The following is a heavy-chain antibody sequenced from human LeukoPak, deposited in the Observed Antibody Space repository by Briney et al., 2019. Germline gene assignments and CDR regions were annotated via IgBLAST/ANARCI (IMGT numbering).Heavy chain of an antibody. CDR3: ARGPATAGYSSGWYFPFDY. CDR2: INHSGGT. J-gene: IGHJ4*02. V-gene: IGHV4-34*01. CDR1: GGSFSGYY. Sequence: SETLSLTCAVYGGSFSGYYWSWIRQPPGKGLEWIGEINHSGGTNYNPSLKSRVTISVDTSKNQFSLKLSSVTAADTAVYYCARGPATAGYSSGWYFPFDYWGQGTLVTVSS. D-gene: IGHD6-19*01.